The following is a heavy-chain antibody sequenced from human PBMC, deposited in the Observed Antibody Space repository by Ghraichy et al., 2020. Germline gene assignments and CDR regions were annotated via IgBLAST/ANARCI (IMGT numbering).Heavy chain of an antibody. CDR2: IKQDGSEK. V-gene: IGHV3-7*01. J-gene: IGHJ5*01. D-gene: IGHD2-15*01. Sequence: GGSLRLSCSASGFTFDNYWMSWVRQAPGKGLEWVADIKQDGSEKDYVDSVKGRFTISRDNAKNTLYLQMNSLRAEDTAVYYCARGKSHLLPNNWFDSWGQRTMVSVSS. CDR3: ARGKSHLLPNNWFDS. CDR1: GFTFDNYW.